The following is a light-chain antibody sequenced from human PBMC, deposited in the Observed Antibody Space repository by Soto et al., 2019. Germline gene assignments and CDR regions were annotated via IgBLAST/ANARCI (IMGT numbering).Light chain of an antibody. CDR3: SSYAGSNSFV. J-gene: IGLJ1*01. Sequence: QSVLTQPPSASGSPGQSVTISCTGTSTDVGAYNYVSWYQQCPGKAPKLMIFEVTKRPSGVPDRFSGSKYGNTASLTVAGVQADDEADYYCSSYAGSNSFVFGTGTNVTVL. CDR2: EVT. V-gene: IGLV2-8*01. CDR1: STDVGAYNY.